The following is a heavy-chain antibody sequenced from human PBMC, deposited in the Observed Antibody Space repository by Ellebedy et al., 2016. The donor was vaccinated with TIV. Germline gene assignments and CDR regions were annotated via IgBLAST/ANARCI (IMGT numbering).Heavy chain of an antibody. Sequence: ASVKVSCXASGYTFTGYYMHWVRQAPGQGLEWMGWINPNSGGTNYAQKFRGRVTMTRDTSISTAYMELSRLRSDDTAVYYCARDFGYSYGYVDFYFDYWGQGTLVTVSS. J-gene: IGHJ4*02. CDR1: GYTFTGYY. D-gene: IGHD5-18*01. CDR2: INPNSGGT. CDR3: ARDFGYSYGYVDFYFDY. V-gene: IGHV1-2*02.